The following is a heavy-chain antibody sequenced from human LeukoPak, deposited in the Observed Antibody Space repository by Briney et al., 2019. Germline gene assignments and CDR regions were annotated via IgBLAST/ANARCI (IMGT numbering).Heavy chain of an antibody. CDR2: ITPNADRT. J-gene: IGHJ1*01. CDR3: ATMHGYYDGSVYWAQ. D-gene: IGHD3-22*01. Sequence: PGGSLRLSCAASGFTFGSYGMSWVRQAPGKGLEWVSFITPNADRTSYADSVEGRFTISRDNPRNTPYMQMNSLRDEDTAVYYCATMHGYYDGSVYWAQWGKGPLVTV. CDR1: GFTFGSYG. V-gene: IGHV3-23*01.